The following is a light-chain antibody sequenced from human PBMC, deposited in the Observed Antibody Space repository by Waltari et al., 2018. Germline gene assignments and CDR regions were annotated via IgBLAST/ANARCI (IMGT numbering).Light chain of an antibody. J-gene: IGKJ2*01. V-gene: IGKV3-20*01. CDR2: GAS. CDR1: QSLTKRY. Sequence: EVVLTQSPGTLSLSPGEQATLSCRASQSLTKRYLAWYQQKPGQPPKLLIYGASSRAAGIPDRFSGSGSGTDFSLTINRLEPDDSAVYYCQQYGSSILYTFGQGTKLEIK. CDR3: QQYGSSILYT.